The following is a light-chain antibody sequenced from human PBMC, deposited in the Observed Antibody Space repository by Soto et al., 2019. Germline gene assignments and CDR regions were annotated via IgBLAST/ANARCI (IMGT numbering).Light chain of an antibody. CDR2: GAS. Sequence: EIVLTQSPGTLSLSPGERATLSCRASQSVSSSYLAWYQQKPGQAPRLLIYGASSRATGIPDRFSGSGSGTGFTLTISRLEPEDFAVYFCQQYDNSPPNTFGQGTKVDIK. CDR3: QQYDNSPPNT. V-gene: IGKV3-20*01. J-gene: IGKJ2*01. CDR1: QSVSSSY.